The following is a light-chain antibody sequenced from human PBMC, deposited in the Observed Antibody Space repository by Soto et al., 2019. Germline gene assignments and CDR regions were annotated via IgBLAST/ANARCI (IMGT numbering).Light chain of an antibody. J-gene: IGKJ3*01. CDR1: QSVSSSY. V-gene: IGKV3-20*01. Sequence: EIVLTQSPGTLSLSPGERATLSCRASQSVSSSYLAWYQQKPGQAPRLLIYGASSRATGIPDRFSGSGSGTDFTLTISRLEPEDFAVYYCQQYGSSPFGRGTKVDIK. CDR3: QQYGSSP. CDR2: GAS.